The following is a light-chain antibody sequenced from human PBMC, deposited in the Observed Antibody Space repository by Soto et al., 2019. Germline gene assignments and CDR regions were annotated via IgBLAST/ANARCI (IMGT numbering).Light chain of an antibody. J-gene: IGKJ1*01. Sequence: LSQPPWQRATRSCRASQSVSRRYLAWQKKKTGPAXRXXXYGESSRETGTQDRFSGSGSGQDFTLNISRLQSEDFVVYLCQQSNNSPGTVGQRTKVDI. V-gene: IGKV3D-20*02. CDR2: GES. CDR3: QQSNNSPGT. CDR1: QSVSRRY.